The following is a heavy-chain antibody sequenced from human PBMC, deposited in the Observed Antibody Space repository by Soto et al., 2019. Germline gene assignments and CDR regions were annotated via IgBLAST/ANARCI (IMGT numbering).Heavy chain of an antibody. Sequence: SLRVSCAASGFTFSSYGMHWVRQAPGKGLEWVAVISYDGSNKYYADSVKGRFTISRDNSKNTLYLQMNSLRAEDTAVYYCAKGSGDLTYWGQGTLVTVSS. CDR3: AKGSGDLTY. D-gene: IGHD4-17*01. V-gene: IGHV3-30*18. J-gene: IGHJ4*02. CDR2: ISYDGSNK. CDR1: GFTFSSYG.